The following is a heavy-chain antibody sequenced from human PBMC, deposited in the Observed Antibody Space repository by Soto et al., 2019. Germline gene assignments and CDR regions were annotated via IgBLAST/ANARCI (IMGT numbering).Heavy chain of an antibody. CDR1: VFTLITYG. CDR2: ITGTGGNT. Sequence: PGGSLRLSCACSVFTLITYGMTWVRQAPGKGLEWVSAITGTGGNTYYVDSVKGRFTSSRDNSKNMLYLQMNSVRVEDTAVYYCARIRGYWYGLDVWGQGTTVTVSS. CDR3: ARIRGYWYGLDV. V-gene: IGHV3-23*01. J-gene: IGHJ6*02.